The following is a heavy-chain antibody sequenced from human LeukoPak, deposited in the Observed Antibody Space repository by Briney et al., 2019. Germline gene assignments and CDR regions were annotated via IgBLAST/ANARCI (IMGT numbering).Heavy chain of an antibody. CDR3: ARDRGYCSGGSCYTKDY. J-gene: IGHJ4*02. Sequence: SVKVSCKASGGTFSSYAISWVRQAPGQGLEWMGGIIPILGTANYAQKFQGRVTITADESTSTAYMELSSLRSEDTAVYYCARDRGYCSGGSCYTKDYWGQGTLVTVSS. V-gene: IGHV1-69*13. CDR2: IIPILGTA. CDR1: GGTFSSYA. D-gene: IGHD2-15*01.